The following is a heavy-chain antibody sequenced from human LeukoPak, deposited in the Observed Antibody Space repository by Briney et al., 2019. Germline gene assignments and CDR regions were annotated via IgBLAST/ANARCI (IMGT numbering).Heavy chain of an antibody. CDR3: ARQKDIVVVLAASRAAADSYYFDY. CDR1: GGSFSGYY. CDR2: INHSGST. J-gene: IGHJ4*02. V-gene: IGHV4-34*01. Sequence: PSETLSLTCAVYGGSFSGYYWSWIRQPPGKGLEWIGEINHSGSTNYNPSLKSRVTISVDTPKNQFSLKLSSVTAADTAVYYCARQKDIVVVLAASRAAADSYYFDYWGQGTLVTVSS. D-gene: IGHD2-2*01.